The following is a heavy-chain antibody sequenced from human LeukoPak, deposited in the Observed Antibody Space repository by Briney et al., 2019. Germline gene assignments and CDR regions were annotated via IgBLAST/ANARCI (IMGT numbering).Heavy chain of an antibody. J-gene: IGHJ5*02. CDR1: GFTFSSYA. V-gene: IGHV3-23*01. CDR3: AKDLKIYSGSLNWFDP. D-gene: IGHD1-26*01. CDR2: ISGSGGST. Sequence: GGSLRLSCAASGFTFSSYAMSWVRQAPGKGLEWVSAISGSGGSTYYADSVKGRFTISRDNSKNTLYLQMNSLRAEDTAVYYCAKDLKIYSGSLNWFDPWGQGTLVTVSS.